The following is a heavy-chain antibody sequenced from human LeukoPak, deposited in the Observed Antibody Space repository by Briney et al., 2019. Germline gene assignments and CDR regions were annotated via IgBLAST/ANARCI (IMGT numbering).Heavy chain of an antibody. J-gene: IGHJ4*02. V-gene: IGHV1-69*05. D-gene: IGHD3-22*01. CDR3: ARGSAFYDSSGYLSYYFDY. CDR2: IIPIFGTA. Sequence: VASVKVSRKASGGTFSSYAISWVRQAPGQGLEWMGGIIPIFGTANYAQKFQGRVTITTDESTSTAYMELSSLRSEDTAVYYCARGSAFYDSSGYLSYYFDYWGQGTLVTVSS. CDR1: GGTFSSYA.